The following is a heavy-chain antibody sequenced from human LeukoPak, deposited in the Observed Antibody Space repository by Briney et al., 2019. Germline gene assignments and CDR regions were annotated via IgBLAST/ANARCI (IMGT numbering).Heavy chain of an antibody. CDR3: ARDSSSLVYHYYYYGMDV. CDR1: GGSISSYY. Sequence: PSETLSLTCTVSGGSISSYYWSWIRQPAGKGLEWIGRIYTSGSTNYNPSLKSRVTMSVDTSKNQFSLKLSSVTAADTAAYYCARDSSSLVYHYYYYGMDVWGQGTTVTVSS. J-gene: IGHJ6*02. CDR2: IYTSGST. V-gene: IGHV4-4*07. D-gene: IGHD6-13*01.